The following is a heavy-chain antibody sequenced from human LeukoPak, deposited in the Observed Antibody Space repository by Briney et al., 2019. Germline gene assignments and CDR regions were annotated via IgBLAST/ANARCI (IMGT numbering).Heavy chain of an antibody. CDR2: ISGSGGST. CDR3: AKDAIAARPYYYMDV. V-gene: IGHV3-23*01. J-gene: IGHJ6*03. D-gene: IGHD6-6*01. Sequence: PGGSLRLSCAASGFTFSSYAMSRVRQAPGKALEWVSAISGSGGSTYYADSVKGRFTISRDNSKNTLYLQMNSLRAEDTAVYYCAKDAIAARPYYYMDVWGKGTTVTVSS. CDR1: GFTFSSYA.